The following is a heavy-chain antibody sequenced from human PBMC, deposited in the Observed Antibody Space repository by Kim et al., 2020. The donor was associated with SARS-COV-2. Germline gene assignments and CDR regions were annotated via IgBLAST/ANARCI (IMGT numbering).Heavy chain of an antibody. Sequence: GRFTISRDNAKNSLYLQMNGLRAEDTAVYYCARVVALIYYDSSVGPLFDYWGQGTLVTVSS. V-gene: IGHV3-11*05. D-gene: IGHD3-22*01. J-gene: IGHJ4*02. CDR3: ARVVALIYYDSSVGPLFDY.